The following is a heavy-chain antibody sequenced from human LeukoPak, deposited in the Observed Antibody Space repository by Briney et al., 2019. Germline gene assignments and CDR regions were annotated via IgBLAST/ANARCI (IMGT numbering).Heavy chain of an antibody. CDR1: GFTFSSYA. V-gene: IGHV3-23*01. D-gene: IGHD6-19*01. CDR3: AKDSARYSSGWYAARFDY. J-gene: IGHJ4*02. CDR2: ISGSGGST. Sequence: GGSLRLSCAASGFTFSSYAMSWVRQAPGKGLEWVSAISGSGGSTYYADSVKGRFTISRDNSKNTLYLQMNSLRAEDTAVYYCAKDSARYSSGWYAARFDYWGQGTLVTVSS.